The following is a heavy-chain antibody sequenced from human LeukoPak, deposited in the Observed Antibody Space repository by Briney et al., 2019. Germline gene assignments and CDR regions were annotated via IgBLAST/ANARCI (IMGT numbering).Heavy chain of an antibody. V-gene: IGHV3-74*01. CDR3: ARDPRNVGLAP. D-gene: IGHD2-15*01. CDR2: NNGDGSTT. CDR1: GFILSGYW. Sequence: PGGSLRLSCVASGFILSGYWMYWVRQAPGKGLTYISRNNGDGSTTNYADVVKGRFTMSRDNVKNTLYLQMNSLRVEDTAVYYCARDPRNVGLAPWGQGTLVTVSS. J-gene: IGHJ5*02.